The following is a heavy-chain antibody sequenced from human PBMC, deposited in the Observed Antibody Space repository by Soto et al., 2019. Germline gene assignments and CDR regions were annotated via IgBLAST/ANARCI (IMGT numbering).Heavy chain of an antibody. CDR1: GFTFSDHY. Sequence: GVLRLSCAASGFTFSDHYMDWVRQAPGKGLEWVGRSRNKANSYTTEYAASVRGRFTISRDDSKNSLYLQMNSLKTEDTAVYYCARDLGSWGQGTLVTVSS. CDR3: ARDLGS. V-gene: IGHV3-72*01. J-gene: IGHJ5*02. CDR2: SRNKANSYTT.